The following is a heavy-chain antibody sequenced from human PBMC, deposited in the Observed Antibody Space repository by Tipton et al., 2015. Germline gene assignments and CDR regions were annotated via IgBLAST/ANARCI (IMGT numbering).Heavy chain of an antibody. D-gene: IGHD2-15*01. J-gene: IGHJ2*01. V-gene: IGHV1-18*01. CDR2: ISVYNGNT. Sequence: QLVQSGPEVKKPGASVKVSCKASGYTFTDYGITWVRQAPGQGLEWMGWISVYNGNTNYAEKFQGRVTLTTDTSTSTAYMELRSLRSDDTAVYYCARWAAYFDLWGRGTLVTVSS. CDR3: ARWAAYFDL. CDR1: GYTFTDYG.